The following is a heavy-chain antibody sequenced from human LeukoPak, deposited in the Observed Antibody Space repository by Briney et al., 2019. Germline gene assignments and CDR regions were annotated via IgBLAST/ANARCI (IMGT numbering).Heavy chain of an antibody. J-gene: IGHJ4*02. CDR2: IIPIFGTA. Sequence: EASVKVSCKASGGTFSSYAISWVRQAPGQGLEWMGGIIPIFGTANYAQKFQGRVTITADESTSTAYMELSSLRSEGTAVYYCAGAVYSSGWTGIDYWGQGTLVTVSS. CDR1: GGTFSSYA. CDR3: AGAVYSSGWTGIDY. D-gene: IGHD6-19*01. V-gene: IGHV1-69*13.